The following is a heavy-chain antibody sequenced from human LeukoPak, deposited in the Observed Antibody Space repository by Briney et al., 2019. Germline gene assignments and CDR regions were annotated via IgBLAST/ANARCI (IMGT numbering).Heavy chain of an antibody. J-gene: IGHJ4*02. CDR3: AKDFYDSSGSRYDY. D-gene: IGHD3-22*01. CDR2: ISGSGGST. Sequence: QTGGSLRLSCAVTGFTFSSYVMSWVRQAPGKGLEWVSSISGSGGSTYYADSVKGRFTISRDNSKKTLYLQMNSLRADDTAVYYCAKDFYDSSGSRYDYWGQGTLVTVSS. V-gene: IGHV3-23*01. CDR1: GFTFSSYV.